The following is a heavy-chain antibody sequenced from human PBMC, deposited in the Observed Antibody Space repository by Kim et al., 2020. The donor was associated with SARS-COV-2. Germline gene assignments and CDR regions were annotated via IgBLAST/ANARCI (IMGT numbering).Heavy chain of an antibody. V-gene: IGHV3-74*01. CDR2: INPDGSGT. Sequence: GGSLRLSCAASGFAFSNYWMHWVRQTPGKGLVWVSQINPDGSGTAYADPVKGRFTISRDSAKNTLYLQMNSLRAEDAAVYHCARCAYMYAWDSWGQGTLV. D-gene: IGHD2-8*01. CDR1: GFAFSNYW. J-gene: IGHJ4*02. CDR3: ARCAYMYAWDS.